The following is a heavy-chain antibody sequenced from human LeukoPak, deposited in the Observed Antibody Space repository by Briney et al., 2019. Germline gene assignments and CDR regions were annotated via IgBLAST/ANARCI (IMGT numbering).Heavy chain of an antibody. CDR3: ARDGGEGYCSGGSCYSTAGAFDI. Sequence: ASVKVSCKASGYTFTGYYMHWVRQAPGQGLEWMGWINPNSGCTNYAQKFQGRVTMTRDTSISTAYKELSRLRSDDTAVYYCARDGGEGYCSGGSCYSTAGAFDIWGQGTMVTVSS. CDR2: INPNSGCT. CDR1: GYTFTGYY. D-gene: IGHD2-15*01. V-gene: IGHV1-2*02. J-gene: IGHJ3*02.